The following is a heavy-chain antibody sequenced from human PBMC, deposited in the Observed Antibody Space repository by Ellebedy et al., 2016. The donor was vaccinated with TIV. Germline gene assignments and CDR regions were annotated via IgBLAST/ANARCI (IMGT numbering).Heavy chain of an antibody. V-gene: IGHV3-9*01. CDR3: AALMVGGSRIR. Sequence: GGSLRLXXAASGFTFDDYAMHWVRQAPGKGLEWVSGISWNSGSIGYADSVKGRFTISRDTSKNTLYLQMNSLRAEDTAVYYCAALMVGGSRIRWGQGTLVTVSS. D-gene: IGHD3-10*01. CDR2: ISWNSGSI. J-gene: IGHJ4*02. CDR1: GFTFDDYA.